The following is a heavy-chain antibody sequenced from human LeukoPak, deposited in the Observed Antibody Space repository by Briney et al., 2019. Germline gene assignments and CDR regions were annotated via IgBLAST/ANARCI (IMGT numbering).Heavy chain of an antibody. CDR1: GGSISSVTYF. CDR2: IYYNGNT. D-gene: IGHD4-11*01. CDR3: ARDDYSNYSPFDY. Sequence: SETLSLTCTVSGGSISSVTYFWGWIRQPPGKGLEWIGTIYYNGNTYYNPSLKSRVTMSVDTSKNQFSLKLSSVTAADTAVYYFARDDYSNYSPFDYWGQGTLVTVSS. V-gene: IGHV4-39*07. J-gene: IGHJ4*02.